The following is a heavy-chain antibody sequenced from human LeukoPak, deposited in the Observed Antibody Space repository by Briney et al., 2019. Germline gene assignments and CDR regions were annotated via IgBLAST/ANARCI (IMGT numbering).Heavy chain of an antibody. D-gene: IGHD6-19*01. CDR3: ARHDRAVAVAGRAPFDY. CDR1: GYSFTSYW. J-gene: IGHJ4*02. Sequence: GESLKISCKGSGYSFTSYWIGWVRQMPGKGLEWMGIIYPGDSDTRYSPSFQGQATISADKSISTAYLQWNSLEASDIGIYYCARHDRAVAVAGRAPFDYWGQGTLVTVSS. V-gene: IGHV5-51*01. CDR2: IYPGDSDT.